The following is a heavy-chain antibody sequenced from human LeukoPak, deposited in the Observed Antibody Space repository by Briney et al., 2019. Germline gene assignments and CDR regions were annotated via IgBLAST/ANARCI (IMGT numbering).Heavy chain of an antibody. D-gene: IGHD3-22*01. CDR1: GLTFSSYG. CDR3: AKVGAMILQHYFDY. Sequence: GGSLRLSCAASGLTFSSYGMHWVRQAPGKGLEWVAFIRYDGSNKYYADSVKGRFTISRDNSKNTLYLQMNSLRAGDTAVYYCAKVGAMILQHYFDYWGQGTLVTVSS. J-gene: IGHJ4*02. V-gene: IGHV3-30*02. CDR2: IRYDGSNK.